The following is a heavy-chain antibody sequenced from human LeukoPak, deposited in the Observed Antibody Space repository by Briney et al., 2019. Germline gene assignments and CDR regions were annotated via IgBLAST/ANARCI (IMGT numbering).Heavy chain of an antibody. CDR2: INHSGST. J-gene: IGHJ3*02. V-gene: IGHV4-34*01. CDR1: GGSFSGYY. CDR3: ARGGIVVVTAIKHAFDI. D-gene: IGHD2-21*02. Sequence: SETLSLTCAVYGGSFSGYYWSWLRQPPGKGLEWMGEINHSGSTNYNPSLKSRVTISVDTSKNQFSLMLSSVTAADTAAYSCARGGIVVVTAIKHAFDIWGQGTMVTVSS.